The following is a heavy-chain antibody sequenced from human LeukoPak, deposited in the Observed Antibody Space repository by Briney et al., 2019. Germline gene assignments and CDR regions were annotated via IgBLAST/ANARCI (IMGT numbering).Heavy chain of an antibody. J-gene: IGHJ4*02. CDR3: AKARYCSGGSCYGGFDN. CDR1: GFTFDDYA. V-gene: IGHV3-9*01. Sequence: PGGSLRLSCAASGFTFDDYAMHWVRQVPGKGLEWVSGISWNSGSIGYVDSVKGRFTISRDNAKSSLYLQMNSLRAEDTALYYCAKARYCSGGSCYGGFDNWGQGTRVTVSS. D-gene: IGHD2-15*01. CDR2: ISWNSGSI.